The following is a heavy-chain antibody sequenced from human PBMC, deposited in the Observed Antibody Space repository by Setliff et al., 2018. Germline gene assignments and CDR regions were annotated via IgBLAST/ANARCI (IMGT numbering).Heavy chain of an antibody. CDR2: IYHSGSS. D-gene: IGHD2-2*01. CDR3: ARGRMRGSCSGPSCTYDPFDI. V-gene: IGHV4-38-2*02. CDR1: GGSIINSYY. Sequence: SETLSLTCTVSGGSIINSYYWSWIRHPAGKGLEWIGSIYHSGSSYYNPSLRSRVTISVDTSKDQFSLILRSVTAADTAVYYCARGRMRGSCSGPSCTYDPFDIWGQGTPVTVSS. J-gene: IGHJ3*02.